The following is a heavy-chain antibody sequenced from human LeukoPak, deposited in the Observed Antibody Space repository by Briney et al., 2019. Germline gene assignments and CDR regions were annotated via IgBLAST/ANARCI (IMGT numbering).Heavy chain of an antibody. J-gene: IGHJ4*02. CDR3: ARGTFGEPRMYYFDY. CDR1: GFTVRSNY. V-gene: IGHV3-66*01. CDR2: IYSGGST. D-gene: IGHD3-10*01. Sequence: GGSLRLSCAASGFTVRSNYMSWVRQAPGKGLEWVSVIYSGGSTYYADSVKGRFTISRDNSKNTLYLQMNSLRAEDTAVYYCARGTFGEPRMYYFDYWGQGTLVTVSS.